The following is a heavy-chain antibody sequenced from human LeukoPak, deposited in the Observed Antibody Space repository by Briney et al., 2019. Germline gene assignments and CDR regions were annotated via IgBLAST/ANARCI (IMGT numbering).Heavy chain of an antibody. CDR2: VYYSGST. CDR3: ARVRGDCSGGSCYYYFDY. Sequence: SETLSLTCTVSGGSISSYYWSWIRQSPGKGLEWIGYVYYSGSTNYNPSLKSRVTISVDTAKNQFSLKLSSATAADTAVYYCARVRGDCSGGSCYYYFDYWGQGTLVTVSS. V-gene: IGHV4-59*01. CDR1: GGSISSYY. J-gene: IGHJ4*02. D-gene: IGHD2-15*01.